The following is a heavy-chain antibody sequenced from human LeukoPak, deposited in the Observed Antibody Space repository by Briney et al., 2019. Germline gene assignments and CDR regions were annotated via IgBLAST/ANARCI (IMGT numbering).Heavy chain of an antibody. Sequence: GGSLRLSCAASGFTFSSYGMSWVRQAPGKGLEWVSGISGNSGTTYYADSVKGRFTISRDNSKNTLYLQMNSLRAEDTAVYYCAHCSYDLDAFDMWGQGTLVIVSS. V-gene: IGHV3-23*01. CDR1: GFTFSSYG. CDR2: ISGNSGTT. D-gene: IGHD3-22*01. CDR3: AHCSYDLDAFDM. J-gene: IGHJ3*02.